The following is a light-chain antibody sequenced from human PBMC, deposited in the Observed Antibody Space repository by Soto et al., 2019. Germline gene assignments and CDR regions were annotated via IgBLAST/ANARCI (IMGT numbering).Light chain of an antibody. CDR2: EGS. Sequence: QSVLTQPASVSGSPGQSITISCTGTSSDVGSYNLVSWYQQHPGKAPKLMIYEGSKRPSGVSNRFSGSKSGNTASLTISGLQAEDEADYYFCSYAGSSVLVFGTGTKLTVL. J-gene: IGLJ1*01. CDR3: CSYAGSSVLV. CDR1: SSDVGSYNL. V-gene: IGLV2-23*01.